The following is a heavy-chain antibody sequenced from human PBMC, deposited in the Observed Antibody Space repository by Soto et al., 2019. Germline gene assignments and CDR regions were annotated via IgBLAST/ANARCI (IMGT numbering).Heavy chain of an antibody. CDR3: ARDRQSIAVAGNFDY. Sequence: GAPVKVSCKASGYTFTSYGISWVRQAPGQGLEWMGWISAYNGNTNYAQKLQGRVTMTTDTSTSTAYMELRSLRSDDTAVYYCARDRQSIAVAGNFDYWGQGTLVTVSS. D-gene: IGHD6-19*01. CDR2: ISAYNGNT. J-gene: IGHJ4*02. CDR1: GYTFTSYG. V-gene: IGHV1-18*01.